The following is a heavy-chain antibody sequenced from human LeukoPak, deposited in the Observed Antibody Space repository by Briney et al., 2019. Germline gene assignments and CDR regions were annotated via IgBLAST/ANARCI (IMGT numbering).Heavy chain of an antibody. CDR1: GGSISSYY. Sequence: SETLSLTCTVSGGSISSYYWSWIRQPPGKGLEWIGYIYYSGSTNYNPSLKSRVTIPVDTSKNQFSLKLSSVTAADTAVYYCATYPDSLDAFDIWGQGTMVTVSS. CDR3: ATYPDSLDAFDI. D-gene: IGHD2-2*02. V-gene: IGHV4-59*08. J-gene: IGHJ3*02. CDR2: IYYSGST.